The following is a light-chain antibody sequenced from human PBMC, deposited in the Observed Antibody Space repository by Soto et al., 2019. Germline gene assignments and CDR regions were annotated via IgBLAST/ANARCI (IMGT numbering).Light chain of an antibody. J-gene: IGKJ4*01. V-gene: IGKV4-1*01. CDR3: QQYYDLLT. CDR1: QSVLYSSNNKDT. CDR2: WAS. Sequence: DIVMTQSPDSLAVSLGERATINCRSSQSVLYSSNNKDTIAWYQQKPGQPPRMLIYWASTRESGVPDRFSGSGSGTDFTLTFSSLQAEDVAGYYCQQYYDLLTFGGGTKVEIK.